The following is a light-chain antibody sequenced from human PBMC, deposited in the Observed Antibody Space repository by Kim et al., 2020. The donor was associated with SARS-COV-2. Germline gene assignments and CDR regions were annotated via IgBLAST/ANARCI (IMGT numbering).Light chain of an antibody. V-gene: IGLV2-8*01. CDR3: SSNAGSKV. J-gene: IGLJ2*01. CDR1: SSDVGGYNY. Sequence: PGQSVTISCTGTSSDVGGYNYVSWYQQHPGKAPKLMIYEVSKRPSGVPDRFSGSKSGNTASLTVSGLQAEDEADYYCSSNAGSKVFGGGTQLTVL. CDR2: EVS.